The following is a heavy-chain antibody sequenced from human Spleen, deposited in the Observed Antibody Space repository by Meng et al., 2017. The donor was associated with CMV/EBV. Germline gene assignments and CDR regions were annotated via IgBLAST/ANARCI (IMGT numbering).Heavy chain of an antibody. CDR3: ARGSVWGTLYGLDV. Sequence: GESLKISWASSGFLVRSSHMKWVRQAPGKGLEWLSLIHSGGTTYYADSVKGRFTISRDTSKNTLYLQMDSLRAEDTAVYFCARGSVWGTLYGLDVWGQGATVTVSS. CDR2: IHSGGTT. V-gene: IGHV3-53*01. J-gene: IGHJ6*02. CDR1: GFLVRSSH. D-gene: IGHD3-16*01.